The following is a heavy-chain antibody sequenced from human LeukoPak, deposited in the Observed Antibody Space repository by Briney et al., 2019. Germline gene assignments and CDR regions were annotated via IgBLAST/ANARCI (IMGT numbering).Heavy chain of an antibody. D-gene: IGHD6-19*01. CDR1: GGSFSGYY. CDR3: ARALGVAVYWYFDL. J-gene: IGHJ2*01. Sequence: PSETLSLTCAVYGGSFSGYYWSWIRQPPGKGLEWIGEINHSGSTTYNPSLKSRVTISVDTSKNQFSLKLSSVTAADTAVYYCARALGVAVYWYFDLWGRGTLVTVSS. V-gene: IGHV4-34*01. CDR2: INHSGST.